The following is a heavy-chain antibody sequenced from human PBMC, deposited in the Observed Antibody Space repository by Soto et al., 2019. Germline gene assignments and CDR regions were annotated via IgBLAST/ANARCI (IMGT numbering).Heavy chain of an antibody. J-gene: IGHJ4*02. CDR3: ARGRGGYLSSSGHTHNYLDY. CDR2: INVYSGTT. V-gene: IGHV1-18*01. CDR1: GYTFSDYG. Sequence: QVHLVQSGSEVKTAGAAVKVSCKASGYTFSDYGVSWVRQAPGQGLEWMGGINVYSGTTNYLPKFQGRVTMTTDTSTSTLYMELRDLSSEDTAVYYCARGRGGYLSSSGHTHNYLDYWGQGTLVTVSS. D-gene: IGHD3-22*01.